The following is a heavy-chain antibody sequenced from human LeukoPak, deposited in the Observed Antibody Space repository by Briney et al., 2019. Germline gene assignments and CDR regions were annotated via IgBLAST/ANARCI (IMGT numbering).Heavy chain of an antibody. Sequence: ASVKVSCKASGYTFTGYYMHWVRQAPGQGLEWMGWINPNSGDTNYAQKFQGRVTMTRDTSTSTVYMELSSLRSEDTAVYYCARDCSSTSCRRDYWGQGTLVTVSS. CDR3: ARDCSSTSCRRDY. J-gene: IGHJ4*02. CDR2: INPNSGDT. V-gene: IGHV1-2*02. D-gene: IGHD2-2*01. CDR1: GYTFTGYY.